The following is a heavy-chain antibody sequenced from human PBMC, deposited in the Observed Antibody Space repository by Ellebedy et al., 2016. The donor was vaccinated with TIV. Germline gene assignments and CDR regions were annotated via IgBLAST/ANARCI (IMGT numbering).Heavy chain of an antibody. CDR2: TYWNGDT. Sequence: SGPTLVXPTQTLTLTCTFSGFSLSTSGVGVGWIRQPPGEALEWLALTYWNGDTRYTTSLKSRLSLTKDTSKNQVVLTMTNMDPVDTATYYCARTHHPVYYLLPFFDSWGQGILVTVSS. D-gene: IGHD3-10*01. CDR1: GFSLSTSGVG. J-gene: IGHJ4*02. CDR3: ARTHHPVYYLLPFFDS. V-gene: IGHV2-5*01.